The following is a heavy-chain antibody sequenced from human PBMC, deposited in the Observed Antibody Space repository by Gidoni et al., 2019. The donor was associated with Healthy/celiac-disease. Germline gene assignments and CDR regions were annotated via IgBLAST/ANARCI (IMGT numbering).Heavy chain of an antibody. CDR2: IYHSGST. V-gene: IGHV4-30-2*01. CDR3: ATSTRYRHYFDY. CDR1: GCSISSGGYS. J-gene: IGHJ4*02. D-gene: IGHD1-26*01. Sequence: QLQLQESGSGLVKPSQPLSLTCAVSGCSISSGGYSWSWIRQPPGKGLEWIGYIYHSGSTYYNPSLKSRVTISVDRSKNQFSLKLSSVTAADTAVYYCATSTRYRHYFDYWGQGTLVTVSS.